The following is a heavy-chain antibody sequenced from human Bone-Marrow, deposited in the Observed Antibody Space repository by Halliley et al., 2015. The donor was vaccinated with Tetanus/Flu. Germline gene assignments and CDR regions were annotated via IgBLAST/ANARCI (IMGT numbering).Heavy chain of an antibody. V-gene: IGHV3-21*01. Sequence: SLRLSCEVSGFSFSRYSMNWVRQAPGKGLEWVASISSSSNYIQYVDSVKGRFTISRDHGRNSLYLQMNSLRAEDTAVYYCVRDWGGVWGQGTAVIVSS. D-gene: IGHD2-21*01. CDR3: VRDWGGV. J-gene: IGHJ6*02. CDR1: GFSFSRYS. CDR2: ISSSSNYI.